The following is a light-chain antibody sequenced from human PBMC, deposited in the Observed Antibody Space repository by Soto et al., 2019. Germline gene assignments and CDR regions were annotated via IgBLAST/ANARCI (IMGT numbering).Light chain of an antibody. V-gene: IGKV3D-15*01. Sequence: EIVLTQSPATLSVSPGERVTLSCRASQSVHSNLAWYQQKPGQAPRLLIYAATTRATGIPARFSGGGSGRDFSLTISSLQSEDSAVYYCQQYNHWRPNLSFGGGTKVEIK. CDR1: QSVHSN. CDR3: QQYNHWRPNLS. J-gene: IGKJ4*01. CDR2: AAT.